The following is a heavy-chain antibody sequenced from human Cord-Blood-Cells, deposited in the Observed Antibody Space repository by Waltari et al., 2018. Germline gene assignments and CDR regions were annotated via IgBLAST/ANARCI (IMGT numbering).Heavy chain of an antibody. D-gene: IGHD3-10*01. CDR2: ISGSGGST. CDR1: GFTFSSYA. J-gene: IGHJ6*03. CDR3: AKGGSMVRGVIITNYYYYMDV. Sequence: EVQLLESGGGLVQPGGSLRLSCAASGFTFSSYAMSWVRQAPGQGLEWVSAISGSGGSTYYADSVKGRFTISRDNSKNTLYLQMNSLRAEDTAVYYCAKGGSMVRGVIITNYYYYMDVWGKGTTVTVSS. V-gene: IGHV3-23*01.